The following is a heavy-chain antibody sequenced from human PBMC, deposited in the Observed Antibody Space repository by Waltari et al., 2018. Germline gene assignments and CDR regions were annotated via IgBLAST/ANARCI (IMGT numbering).Heavy chain of an antibody. V-gene: IGHV4-59*01. J-gene: IGHJ4*02. CDR2: IDYSGST. CDR3: ARWGDGDYDYFDY. Sequence: QVQLQESGSGLVQPSETLSLTCTVSGGSISSYYWSWLRQPPGKGLEWIGNIDYSGSTNYNPSLKSRVTISVDTSKNQFSLKLSSVTAADTAVYYCARWGDGDYDYFDYWGQGTLVTVSS. D-gene: IGHD4-17*01. CDR1: GGSISSYY.